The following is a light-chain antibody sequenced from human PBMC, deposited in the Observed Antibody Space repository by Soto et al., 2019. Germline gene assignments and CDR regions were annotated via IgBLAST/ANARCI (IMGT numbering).Light chain of an antibody. V-gene: IGKV3-11*01. Sequence: EIVLTQSPATLSLSPGDGTTLSCRASVSVSSYLAWYQQKPGQAPRLLIYDASNRATGIPARFSGSGSGTDFTLTISGLEPEDFAVYYCQQRSHWPPTFGPGTKVDIK. CDR1: VSVSSY. CDR3: QQRSHWPPT. J-gene: IGKJ3*01. CDR2: DAS.